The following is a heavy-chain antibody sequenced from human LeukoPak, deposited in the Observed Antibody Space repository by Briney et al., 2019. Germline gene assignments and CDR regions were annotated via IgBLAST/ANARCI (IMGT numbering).Heavy chain of an antibody. CDR1: GGSISSSSYY. Sequence: SETLSLTCTVSGGSISSSSYYWGWIRQPPGKGLEWIGSMYSSGSTYYNPSLKSRVTISVDTSKNQFSLKLSSVTAADMAVYYCARSIGDAFDIWGQGTMVTVSS. J-gene: IGHJ3*02. D-gene: IGHD6-6*01. CDR3: ARSIGDAFDI. V-gene: IGHV4-39*07. CDR2: MYSSGST.